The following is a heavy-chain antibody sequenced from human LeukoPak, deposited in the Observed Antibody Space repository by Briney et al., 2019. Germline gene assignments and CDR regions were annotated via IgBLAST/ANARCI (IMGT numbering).Heavy chain of an antibody. D-gene: IGHD4-17*01. V-gene: IGHV7-4-1*02. CDR3: ARSNNDGDYLGVGFDY. J-gene: IGHJ4*02. CDR1: GYTFTSYA. Sequence: GASVKVSYKTSGYTFTSYAMNWVRQAPGQGLEWVAWINTNTGNPTYARGFTGRFVFSLDTSVSTAYLQISSLKAEDTAVYYCARSNNDGDYLGVGFDYWGQGTLVTVSS. CDR2: INTNTGNP.